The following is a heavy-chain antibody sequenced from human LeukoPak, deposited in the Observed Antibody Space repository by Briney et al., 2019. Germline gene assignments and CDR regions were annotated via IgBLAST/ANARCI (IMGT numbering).Heavy chain of an antibody. CDR1: GGSISSSSYY. Sequence: SETLSLTCTVSGGSISSSSYYWGWIRQPPGKGLEWIGYIYYSGSTNYNPSLKSRVTISVDTSKNQFSLKLSSVTAADTAVYYCARGASSSWYYFDYWGQGTLVTVSS. CDR3: ARGASSSWYYFDY. D-gene: IGHD6-13*01. J-gene: IGHJ4*02. V-gene: IGHV4-61*05. CDR2: IYYSGST.